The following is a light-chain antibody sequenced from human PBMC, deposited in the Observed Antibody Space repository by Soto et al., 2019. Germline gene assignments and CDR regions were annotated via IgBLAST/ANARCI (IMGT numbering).Light chain of an antibody. CDR2: EVV. V-gene: IGLV2-8*01. Sequence: QSVLTQPASASGSPGQSVTISCTGTKNDIGVYDFVSWYQHHPVKAPRLIIYEVVQRPSGVPDRFSGSKSGNTASLTVSGLQAADEADYFCKSYAGSNTYVFGSGTKVTVL. J-gene: IGLJ1*01. CDR1: KNDIGVYDF. CDR3: KSYAGSNTYV.